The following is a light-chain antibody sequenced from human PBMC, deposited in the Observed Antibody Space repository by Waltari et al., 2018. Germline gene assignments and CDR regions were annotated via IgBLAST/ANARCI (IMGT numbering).Light chain of an antibody. CDR3: CSYAGSYPYV. Sequence: QSALTQPRSVSGSPGQSVTISCTGTISDAGGYNYVSWYQQHPGHAPKLMIYDVSKRPSGVPDRFSGSKSGNTASLTISGLQAEDEADYYCCSYAGSYPYVFGTGTKVTVL. J-gene: IGLJ1*01. V-gene: IGLV2-11*01. CDR2: DVS. CDR1: ISDAGGYNY.